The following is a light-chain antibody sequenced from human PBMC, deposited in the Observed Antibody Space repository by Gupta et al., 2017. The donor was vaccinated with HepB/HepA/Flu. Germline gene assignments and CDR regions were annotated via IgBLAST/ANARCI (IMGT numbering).Light chain of an antibody. Sequence: QSVLTQPPSASGTPGQRVTLSCPGSSPNIGTYNVYWYQQVPGTAPKLLIYRNNQRPSGVPDRFSGSKSGTSASLAISGLRSEDEADYYCAAWDDSLWGLFGGGTKLTVL. V-gene: IGLV1-47*01. CDR1: SPNIGTYN. J-gene: IGLJ2*01. CDR2: RNN. CDR3: AAWDDSLWGL.